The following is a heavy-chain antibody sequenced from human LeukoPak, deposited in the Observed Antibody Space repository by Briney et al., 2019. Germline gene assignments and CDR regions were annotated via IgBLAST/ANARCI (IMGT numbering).Heavy chain of an antibody. J-gene: IGHJ5*02. CDR2: INPNSGDT. D-gene: IGHD3-10*01. Sequence: GASVKVSCKVSGYTLTELSMHWVRQAPGKGLEWMGWINPNSGDTNYAQKFLGRVTMTRDTSISTAYMDLSSLRSDDTAVYYCARPTLQTLGAWGQGTLVTVSS. CDR3: ARPTLQTLGA. V-gene: IGHV1-2*02. CDR1: GYTLTELS.